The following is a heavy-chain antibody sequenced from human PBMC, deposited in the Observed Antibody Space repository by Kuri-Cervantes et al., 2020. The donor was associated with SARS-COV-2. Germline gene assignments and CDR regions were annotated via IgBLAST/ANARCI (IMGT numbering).Heavy chain of an antibody. V-gene: IGHV3-21*04. D-gene: IGHD3-3*01. Sequence: GGSLRLSCAASGFTFSSYSMNWVRQAPGKGLEWVSSISSSSSYIYYADSVKGRFTISRDNAKNSLYLQVNSLRAEDMTVYYCVRQGSRITIFGVVIPRYMDVWGKGTTATFSS. CDR3: VRQGSRITIFGVVIPRYMDV. J-gene: IGHJ6*03. CDR1: GFTFSSYS. CDR2: ISSSSSYI.